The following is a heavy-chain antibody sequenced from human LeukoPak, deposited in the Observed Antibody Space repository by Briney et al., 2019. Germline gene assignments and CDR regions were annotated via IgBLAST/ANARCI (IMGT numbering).Heavy chain of an antibody. J-gene: IGHJ6*03. Sequence: ASVKVSCNASGGTFSSYAISWVRQAPGQGLEWMGGIIPIFGTANYAQKFQGRVTITTDESTSTAYMELSSLRSEDTAVYYCARLGSSSSYYMDVWGKGTTVTVSS. CDR3: ARLGSSSSYYMDV. V-gene: IGHV1-69*05. CDR2: IIPIFGTA. D-gene: IGHD6-6*01. CDR1: GGTFSSYA.